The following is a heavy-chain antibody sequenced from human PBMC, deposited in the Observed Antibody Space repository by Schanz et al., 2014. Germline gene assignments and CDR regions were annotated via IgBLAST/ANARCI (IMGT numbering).Heavy chain of an antibody. CDR3: ARGVRVRGIIIDY. CDR2: ITSTSRYI. CDR1: GFTFSNYT. V-gene: IGHV3-21*01. D-gene: IGHD3-10*01. J-gene: IGHJ4*02. Sequence: QLVESGGGLVKPGGSLRLSCAASGFTFSNYTMYWVRQAPGKGLEWVSSITSTSRYIYYADSLKGRFTISRDNAKNSVYLQMNSLRAEDTAEYYCARGVRVRGIIIDYWGPGTLVTVSS.